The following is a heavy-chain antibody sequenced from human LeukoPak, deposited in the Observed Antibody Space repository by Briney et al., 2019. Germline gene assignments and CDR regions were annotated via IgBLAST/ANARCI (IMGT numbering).Heavy chain of an antibody. CDR2: IYYSGST. CDR1: GGSISSYY. CDR3: VRDRYGSHMDY. V-gene: IGHV4-59*01. J-gene: IGHJ4*02. Sequence: PSETLSLTCTVSGGSISSYYWSWIRQPPGKGLEWIGYIYYSGSTNYNPSLKSRVTISVDTSKNQFSLKLSSVTAADTAVYYCVRDRYGSHMDYWGQGTLVTVSS. D-gene: IGHD1-26*01.